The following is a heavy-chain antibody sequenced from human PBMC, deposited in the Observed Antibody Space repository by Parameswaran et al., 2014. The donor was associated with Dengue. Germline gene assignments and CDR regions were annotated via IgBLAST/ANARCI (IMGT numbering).Heavy chain of an antibody. CDR1: SNA. Sequence: SNARWIRQPPGKGLEWVSSISSSSSYTYYADSVKGRFTISRDNSKNTLYLQMNSLRAEDTAVYYCAKSDHYYGSGSYYNGQTPSFDYWGQGTLVTVSS. V-gene: IGHV3-23*01. D-gene: IGHD3-10*01. J-gene: IGHJ4*02. CDR3: AKSDHYYGSGSYYNGQTPSFDY. CDR2: ISSSSSYT.